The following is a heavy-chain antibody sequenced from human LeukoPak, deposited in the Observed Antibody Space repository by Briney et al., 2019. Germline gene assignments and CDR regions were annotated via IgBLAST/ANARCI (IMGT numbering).Heavy chain of an antibody. Sequence: GGSLRLSCAASGFTFSGYSMNWVRQAPGKGLEWVSSISSSSSYIYYADSVKGRFTISRDNAKNSLYLQMNSLRAEDTAVYYCARRKNYYDSSGYRGPFDYWGQGTLVTVSS. CDR2: ISSSSSYI. CDR1: GFTFSGYS. J-gene: IGHJ4*02. CDR3: ARRKNYYDSSGYRGPFDY. D-gene: IGHD3-22*01. V-gene: IGHV3-21*01.